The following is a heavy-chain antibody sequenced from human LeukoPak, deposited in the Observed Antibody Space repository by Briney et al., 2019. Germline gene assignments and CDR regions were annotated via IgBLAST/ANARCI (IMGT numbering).Heavy chain of an antibody. CDR3: ARGWSEPRSPYCFYMDV. D-gene: IGHD1-14*01. CDR1: GGTFSSYA. CDR2: IIPIFGTA. V-gene: IGHV1-69*13. Sequence: SVKVSCKASGGTFSSYAISWVRQAPGQGLEWMGGIIPIFGTANYAQKFQGRVTITADESTSTAYMELSSLRSEDTAVYYCARGWSEPRSPYCFYMDVWGKGTTVTISS. J-gene: IGHJ6*03.